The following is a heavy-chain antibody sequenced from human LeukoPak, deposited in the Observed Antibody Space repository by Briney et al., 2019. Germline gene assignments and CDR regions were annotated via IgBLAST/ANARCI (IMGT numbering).Heavy chain of an antibody. D-gene: IGHD2-15*01. CDR1: GYTFTGYY. Sequence: ASXKVSCKASGYTFTGYYMHWVRQAPGQGLEWMGRINPNSGGTNYAQKFQGRVTMTRDTSISTAYMELSRLKSDDTAVYYCAYDLVVVAATPVWGQGTLVTVSS. CDR3: AYDLVVVAATPV. V-gene: IGHV1-2*06. J-gene: IGHJ4*02. CDR2: INPNSGGT.